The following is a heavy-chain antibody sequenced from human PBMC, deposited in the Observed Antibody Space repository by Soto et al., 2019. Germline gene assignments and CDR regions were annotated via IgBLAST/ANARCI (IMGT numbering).Heavy chain of an antibody. CDR1: GFTFSSYA. J-gene: IGHJ4*02. CDR2: ISGSGGST. Sequence: PGGSLRLSCAASGFTFSSYAMSWVRQAPGKGLEWVSAISGSGGSTYYADSVKGRFTISRDNSRNILYLQMNSLRAEGTAVYYCAKATMTLVVIRLDSWGQGTLVTVSS. V-gene: IGHV3-23*01. D-gene: IGHD3-22*01. CDR3: AKATMTLVVIRLDS.